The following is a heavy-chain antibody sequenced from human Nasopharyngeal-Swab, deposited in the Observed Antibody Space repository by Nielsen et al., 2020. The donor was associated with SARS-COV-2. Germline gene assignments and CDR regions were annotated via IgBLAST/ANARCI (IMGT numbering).Heavy chain of an antibody. V-gene: IGHV4-39*01. CDR3: ARRVVSPEFYFDY. Sequence: WIRQPPGKGLEWIGNIDDSGTTFYSPSLKTGVTLSVETSQNQFSLNLISVTAADTAVYYCARRVVSPEFYFDYWGQGALVTVSS. J-gene: IGHJ4*02. CDR2: IDDSGTT. D-gene: IGHD2-2*01.